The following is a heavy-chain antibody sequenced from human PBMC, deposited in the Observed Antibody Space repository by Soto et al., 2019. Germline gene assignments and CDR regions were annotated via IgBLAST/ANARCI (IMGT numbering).Heavy chain of an antibody. V-gene: IGHV3-9*01. CDR1: GITFDDCA. CDR3: ATDIREMATPSYFDY. Sequence: FTLSCDSTGITFDDCAMHCDPQAKGKGLVWVSGISWNSCSIGYADSVKGRFTISRDNDKNSLYLQMNGLRAEVTALDYCATDIREMATPSYFDYWGQGTLVTVSS. J-gene: IGHJ4*02. D-gene: IGHD5-12*01. CDR2: ISWNSCSI.